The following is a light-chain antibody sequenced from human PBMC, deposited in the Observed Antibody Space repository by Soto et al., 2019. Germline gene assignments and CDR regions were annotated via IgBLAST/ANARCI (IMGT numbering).Light chain of an antibody. Sequence: EIVMTQSPATLSVSPGERATLSCRASRSVSSNLAWYQQRLGQAPRLLIYGASTRATGIPARFSGSGSGTEFTLTISSLQSEDFAVYYCQQYNNWPKTFGQGTKLEIK. V-gene: IGKV3-15*01. CDR2: GAS. J-gene: IGKJ2*01. CDR3: QQYNNWPKT. CDR1: RSVSSN.